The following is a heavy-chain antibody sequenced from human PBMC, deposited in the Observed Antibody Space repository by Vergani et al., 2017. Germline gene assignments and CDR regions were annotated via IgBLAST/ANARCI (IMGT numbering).Heavy chain of an antibody. Sequence: VESGGALVQPGGSLRLSCAVSGFAVSENYIKWGRQAPGKGLEWVSIIYPSGETFFTDSVKGRFTLSRDNSKNMVYLEMNTLRPDDSSLDDCASRIAVGESLSDFWGRGTLVTVAS. CDR3: ASRIAVGESLSDF. CDR1: GFAVSENY. CDR2: IYPSGET. J-gene: IGHJ4*02. V-gene: IGHV3-66*02. D-gene: IGHD3-10*01.